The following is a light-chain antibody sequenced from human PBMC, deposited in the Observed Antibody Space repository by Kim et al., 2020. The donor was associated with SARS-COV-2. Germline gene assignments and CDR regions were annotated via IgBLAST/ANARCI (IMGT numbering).Light chain of an antibody. CDR1: RVRGNS. V-gene: IGKV1-17*03. J-gene: IGKJ4*01. Sequence: AAVGDGATTTGAAGRVRGNSLAWCQHKPGLAPTRLIYTASSVGTVVPERFRGGGAGTEFTLTTSRLQTEEVAIYYSLKNNSYPRTFGAGTKVEIK. CDR3: LKNNSYPRT. CDR2: TAS.